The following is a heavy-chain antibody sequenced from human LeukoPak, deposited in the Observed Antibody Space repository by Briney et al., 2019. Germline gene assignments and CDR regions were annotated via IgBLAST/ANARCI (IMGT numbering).Heavy chain of an antibody. CDR2: ITGSTGST. Sequence: GGSLRLSCAASGFTFSSYGMHWVRQPPGKGLEGVSSITGSTGSTYYADSVKGRFTISRDNSKNTLYLQMNSLRAEDTAVYYCAKRYSGSSGLYNFDYWGQGTLVTVSS. J-gene: IGHJ4*02. V-gene: IGHV3-23*01. CDR1: GFTFSSYG. D-gene: IGHD1-26*01. CDR3: AKRYSGSSGLYNFDY.